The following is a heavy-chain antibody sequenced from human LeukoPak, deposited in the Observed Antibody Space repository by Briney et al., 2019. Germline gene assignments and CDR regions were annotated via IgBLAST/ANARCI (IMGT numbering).Heavy chain of an antibody. Sequence: GGSLRLSCAASGFXFSSYSINWVRQAPGKGLEWVSSISSSSYIYYADSVKGRFTISRDNAKNSLYLQMNSLRAEDTAVYYCARGGVVVTAMGWFDPWGQGTLVTVSS. CDR1: GFXFSSYS. V-gene: IGHV3-21*01. CDR2: ISSSSYI. CDR3: ARGGVVVTAMGWFDP. J-gene: IGHJ5*02. D-gene: IGHD2-21*02.